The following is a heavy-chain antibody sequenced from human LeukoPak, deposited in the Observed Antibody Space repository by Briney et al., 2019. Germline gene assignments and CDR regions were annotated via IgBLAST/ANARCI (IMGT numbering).Heavy chain of an antibody. V-gene: IGHV3-48*03. CDR2: ISSSGSTI. Sequence: GGSLRLSCAASGFTFSSYEMNWVRQAPGKGLEWVSYISSSGSTIYYADSVKGRFTITRDNAKNSLYLQMNSLRAEDTAVHYCARGFWSGLADYWGQGTLVTVSS. CDR1: GFTFSSYE. J-gene: IGHJ4*02. CDR3: ARGFWSGLADY. D-gene: IGHD3-3*01.